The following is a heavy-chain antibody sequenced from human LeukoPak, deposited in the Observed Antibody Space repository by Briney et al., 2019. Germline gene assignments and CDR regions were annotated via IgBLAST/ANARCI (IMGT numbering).Heavy chain of an antibody. Sequence: GGSLRLSCAASGFTFSSYSMNWVRPAPGKGLEWVSSISSSSSYIYYADSVKGRFTISRDNAKNSLYLQMNSLRAEDTAVYYCARQDVVVPAKLWGQGTLVTVSS. CDR2: ISSSSSYI. D-gene: IGHD2-2*01. CDR3: ARQDVVVPAKL. CDR1: GFTFSSYS. J-gene: IGHJ4*02. V-gene: IGHV3-21*01.